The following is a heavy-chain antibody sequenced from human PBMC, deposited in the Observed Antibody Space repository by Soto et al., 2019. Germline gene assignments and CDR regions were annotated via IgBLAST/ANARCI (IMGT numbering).Heavy chain of an antibody. D-gene: IGHD3-22*01. J-gene: IGHJ4*02. CDR1: GGSISSSSYY. CDR3: ARLGGYYDSTGYHDAYY. Sequence: SETLSLTCTVSGGSISSSSYYWGWIRQPPGKGLEWIGSIYYSGSTYYNPSLKSRVTISVDTSKNQFSLKLSSVTAADTAVYYCARLGGYYDSTGYHDAYYWGQGILVTVSS. CDR2: IYYSGST. V-gene: IGHV4-39*01.